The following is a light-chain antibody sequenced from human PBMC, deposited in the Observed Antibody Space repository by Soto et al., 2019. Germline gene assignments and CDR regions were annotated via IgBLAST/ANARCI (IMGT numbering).Light chain of an antibody. Sequence: EIVLTQSPATLSLSPGERATLSCRASQSVSSLLAWYQQKPGQAPRLLIYDASNRATGIPARFSGSGSGTDFNLTISSLEPEDFAIYYCHQRSNWPPSFGPGTTGDI. V-gene: IGKV3-11*01. J-gene: IGKJ3*01. CDR1: QSVSSL. CDR3: HQRSNWPPS. CDR2: DAS.